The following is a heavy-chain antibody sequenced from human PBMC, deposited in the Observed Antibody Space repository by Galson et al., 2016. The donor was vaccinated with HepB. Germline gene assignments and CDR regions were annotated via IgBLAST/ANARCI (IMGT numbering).Heavy chain of an antibody. CDR2: ISHTVST. V-gene: IGHV4-34*01. CDR3: ASSLRDYGMEV. CDR1: GGSFSDFY. Sequence: SETLSLTCAVYGGSFSDFYWNWLRQPPGKGLEWIGEISHTVSTKYSPSLKSRVDMSIDTSKNQISLYLTSVTAADTAVYYCASSLRDYGMEVWGKGTTVTVSS. J-gene: IGHJ6*04. D-gene: IGHD3-16*01.